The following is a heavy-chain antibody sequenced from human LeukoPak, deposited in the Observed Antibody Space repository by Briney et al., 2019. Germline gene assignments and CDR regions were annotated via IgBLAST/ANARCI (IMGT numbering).Heavy chain of an antibody. CDR2: ISAGGGST. CDR3: AKHVRTSVWFFDS. D-gene: IGHD6-19*01. V-gene: IGHV3-23*01. CDR1: GFTFSNYA. J-gene: IGHJ4*02. Sequence: PGGSLRLSCAASGFTFSNYAMTWVRQAPGKGLEWVSVISAGGGSTYYPGSVKGRSTVSRDNSKNTLYLQVNSLRAEDTAVYYCAKHVRTSVWFFDSWGQGTLVTVSS.